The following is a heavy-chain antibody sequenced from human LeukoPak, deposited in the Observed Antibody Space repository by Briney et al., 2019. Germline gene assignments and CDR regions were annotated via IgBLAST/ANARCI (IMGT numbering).Heavy chain of an antibody. Sequence: SETLSLTCTVSGSSISRYYWSCIRQPPRKGLEWIGYIYYSGSTNYNPSLKSRVTISVDTSKNQLSLKLRSVTAADTAVYYCARGTIARSGGWYIRRYTTEFDYWGQGTLVTVSS. D-gene: IGHD6-19*01. CDR1: GSSISRYY. CDR3: ARGTIARSGGWYIRRYTTEFDY. CDR2: IYYSGST. J-gene: IGHJ4*02. V-gene: IGHV4-59*01.